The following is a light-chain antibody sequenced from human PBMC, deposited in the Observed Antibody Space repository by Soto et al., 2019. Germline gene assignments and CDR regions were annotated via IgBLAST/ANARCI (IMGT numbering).Light chain of an antibody. CDR3: QQSYSTPRT. CDR1: QSISSN. V-gene: IGKV1-39*01. CDR2: AAS. J-gene: IGKJ1*01. Sequence: DIVMTQSPGSLSASVGDRVTITCRASQSISSNLDWYQQKPGQDPKLLINAASSLQSGVPSRISGSGSGTDFTLTISSLQPEDFGTYFCQQSYSTPRTFGQGTKVEIK.